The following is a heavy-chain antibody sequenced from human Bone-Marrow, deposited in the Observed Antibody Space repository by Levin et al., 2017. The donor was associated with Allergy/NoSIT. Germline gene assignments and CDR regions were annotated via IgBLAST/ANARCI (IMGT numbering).Heavy chain of an antibody. Sequence: GESLKISCAASGFAFSNYAMNWVRQVPGKGLEWVAAISDSGTRTFYVDSVKGRFTISRDNSNNTLYLQMISLRAEDTAVYFCVKVGYCVGDIGSLHGRGWFDSWGQGTPVIVSS. J-gene: IGHJ5*01. V-gene: IGHV3-23*01. D-gene: IGHD2-21*02. CDR1: GFAFSNYA. CDR2: ISDSGTRT. CDR3: VKVGYCVGDIGSLHGRGWFDS.